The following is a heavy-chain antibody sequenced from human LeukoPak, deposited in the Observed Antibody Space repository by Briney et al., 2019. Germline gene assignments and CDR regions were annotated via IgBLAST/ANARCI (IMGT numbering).Heavy chain of an antibody. J-gene: IGHJ4*02. Sequence: GGSLRLSCAASGFTFSSCEMNWVRQAPGKGLEWVSYISSSGSTIYYADSVKGRFTISRDNAKNSLYLQMNSLRAEDTAAYYCARGYCSGGSCSYPNWGQGTLVTVSS. CDR1: GFTFSSCE. CDR3: ARGYCSGGSCSYPN. CDR2: ISSSGSTI. D-gene: IGHD2-15*01. V-gene: IGHV3-48*03.